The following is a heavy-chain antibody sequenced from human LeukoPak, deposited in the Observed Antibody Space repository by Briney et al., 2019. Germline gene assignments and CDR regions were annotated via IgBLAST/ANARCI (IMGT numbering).Heavy chain of an antibody. Sequence: SETLSLTCTVSGGSISSYYWSWIRQPPGKGLEWIGNIYYSGSTNYNPSLKSRVTISVDTSKNQFSLKLSSVTAADTAVYYCARSRWDYYDSSGYYPDPYFDYWGQGTLVTVSS. V-gene: IGHV4-59*08. CDR2: IYYSGST. CDR1: GGSISSYY. CDR3: ARSRWDYYDSSGYYPDPYFDY. D-gene: IGHD3-22*01. J-gene: IGHJ4*02.